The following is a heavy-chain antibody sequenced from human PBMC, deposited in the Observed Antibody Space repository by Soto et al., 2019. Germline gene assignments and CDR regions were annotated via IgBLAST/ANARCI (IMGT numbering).Heavy chain of an antibody. CDR1: GYTFYSHW. CDR2: IDPSDSYI. V-gene: IGHV5-10-1*01. CDR3: ARHGAAIWLGY. Sequence: GQSLKISYETSGYTFYSHWISWVRKVPGRGLQWMGNIDPSDSYINYNPAFRGHVTFSVAKSNSTAYLHWSSLGPSDTAIYYCARHGAAIWLGYWGQGTLGTVSS. J-gene: IGHJ4*02. D-gene: IGHD6-19*01.